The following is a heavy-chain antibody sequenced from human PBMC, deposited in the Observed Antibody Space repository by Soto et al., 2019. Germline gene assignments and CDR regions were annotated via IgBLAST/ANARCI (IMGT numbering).Heavy chain of an antibody. D-gene: IGHD5-12*01. J-gene: IGHJ6*02. CDR1: VGTFSNSA. CDR3: ARDKDRLQLGGNYYYIMDV. V-gene: IGHV1-69*12. CDR2: IMPIFRTP. Sequence: QVQLEQSGAEVKKPGSSVKVSCKASVGTFSNSAISWVRQAPGQGLEWMGGIMPIFRTPDYAQKFQGRVTITADESTSTDYMELSGLRSDDTAVYNCARDKDRLQLGGNYYYIMDVWGQGTTVTVSS.